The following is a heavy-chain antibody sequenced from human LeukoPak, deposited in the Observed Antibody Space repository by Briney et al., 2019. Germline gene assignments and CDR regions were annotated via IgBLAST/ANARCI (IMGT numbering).Heavy chain of an antibody. CDR2: LTGRGDSA. D-gene: IGHD1-1*01. CDR3: AKRGNTISFFDP. Sequence: PGGSLRLSCAASGFTFSSYGMHWVRQAPGKGLEWVSGLTGRGDSAYYADSVKGRFTISRDNSKNTLYLEMNSLRADDTAVYYCAKRGNTISFFDPWGQGTLVTVSS. V-gene: IGHV3-23*01. J-gene: IGHJ5*02. CDR1: GFTFSSYG.